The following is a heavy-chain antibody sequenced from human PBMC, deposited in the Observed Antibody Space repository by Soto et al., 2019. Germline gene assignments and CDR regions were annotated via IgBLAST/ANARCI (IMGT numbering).Heavy chain of an antibody. CDR3: AGQGGIGYSWSY. V-gene: IGHV4-4*02. CDR2: IHHDETT. D-gene: IGHD4-4*01. Sequence: QMQLQESGPGLVKPSGTLSLTCAVSGGSIISGGWWAWVRQVPGQGLEWIGEIHHDETTNYNPSLKSRVTMSVDKSKNQLSLVLTSVTAADTALYYCAGQGGIGYSWSYWGLGTLVTVSS. J-gene: IGHJ4*01. CDR1: GGSIISGGW.